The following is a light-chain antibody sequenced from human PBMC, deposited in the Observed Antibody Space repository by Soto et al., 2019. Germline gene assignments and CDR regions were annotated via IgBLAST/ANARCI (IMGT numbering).Light chain of an antibody. J-gene: IGKJ3*01. CDR2: DAS. Sequence: VFTQSPGTPSLSPGERATLSCRASQSVSSYLAWYQQKPGQAPRLLIYDASNRATGIPARFSGSGSGTDFTLTISSLEPEDLAVYYCQQRGTFGPGTKGDNK. CDR3: QQRGT. V-gene: IGKV3-11*01. CDR1: QSVSSY.